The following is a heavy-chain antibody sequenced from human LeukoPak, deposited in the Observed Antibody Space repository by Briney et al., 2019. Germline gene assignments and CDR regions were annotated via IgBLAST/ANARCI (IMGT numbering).Heavy chain of an antibody. Sequence: GGSLRLSCAASGFTFSSYAMTWVRQAPGKGLEWVSGISDSGGSTYYADSVKGRFTISRDNSKNTLCLQMNSLRAEDTAVYFCAKDRRGNYYYFDYWGQGTLVTVSS. J-gene: IGHJ4*02. CDR1: GFTFSSYA. V-gene: IGHV3-23*01. CDR3: AKDRRGNYYYFDY. CDR2: ISDSGGST. D-gene: IGHD1-7*01.